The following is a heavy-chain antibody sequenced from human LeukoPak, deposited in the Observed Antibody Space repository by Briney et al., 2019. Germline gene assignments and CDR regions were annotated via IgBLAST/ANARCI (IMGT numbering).Heavy chain of an antibody. CDR1: GFTFSSYW. J-gene: IGHJ4*02. CDR3: ARDTVRDGYNNFDY. Sequence: SGGSLRLSCTASGFTFSSYWMHWVRQAPGMGLVWVSRINSDGSSRNYADSVKGRFTISRDNAKNTVYLQMNSLRAEDTAVYYCARDTVRDGYNNFDYWGQGTLVTVSS. V-gene: IGHV3-74*01. CDR2: INSDGSSR. D-gene: IGHD5-24*01.